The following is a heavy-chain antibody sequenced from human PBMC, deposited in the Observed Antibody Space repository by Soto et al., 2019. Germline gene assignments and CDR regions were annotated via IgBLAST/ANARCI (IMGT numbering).Heavy chain of an antibody. CDR2: IYYSGST. Sequence: QVQLQESGPGLVKPSQTLSLTCTVSGGSISSGGYYWSWIRQHPGKGLEWIGYIYYSGSTYYNPSLTSRVTISVDTSKNQFSLKLSSVTAADTAVYYCARDPCSTSCYEGSGAFDIWGQGTMVTVSS. J-gene: IGHJ3*02. CDR1: GGSISSGGYY. CDR3: ARDPCSTSCYEGSGAFDI. D-gene: IGHD2-2*01. V-gene: IGHV4-31*03.